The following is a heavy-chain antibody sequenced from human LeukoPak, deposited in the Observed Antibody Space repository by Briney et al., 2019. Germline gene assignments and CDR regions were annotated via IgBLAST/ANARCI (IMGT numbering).Heavy chain of an antibody. Sequence: GGSLRLSCAASGFTFSSYEMNWVRQAPGKGLEWVSYISSSGSTIYYADSVKGRFTISRDNAKYSLYLQMNSLRAEDTAVYYCARSTYGDYSPYFDIWGQGTLVTVSS. CDR1: GFTFSSYE. D-gene: IGHD4-17*01. CDR2: ISSSGSTI. CDR3: ARSTYGDYSPYFDI. V-gene: IGHV3-48*03. J-gene: IGHJ4*02.